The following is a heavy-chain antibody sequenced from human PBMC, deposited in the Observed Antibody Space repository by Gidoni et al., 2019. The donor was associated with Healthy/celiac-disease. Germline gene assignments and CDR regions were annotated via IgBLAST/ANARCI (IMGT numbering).Heavy chain of an antibody. CDR3: ARDRIDIVVVPAAPGGWFDP. CDR2: INAGNGNT. D-gene: IGHD2-2*01. Sequence: QVPLVPSGAEVKKPGASVKVSCNASGYPFPSYAMHWVRQAPGQRLEWMGWINAGNGNTKYSQKFQGRVTITRDTSASTAYMELSSLRSEDTAVYYCARDRIDIVVVPAAPGGWFDPWGQGTLVTVSS. CDR1: GYPFPSYA. V-gene: IGHV1-3*01. J-gene: IGHJ5*02.